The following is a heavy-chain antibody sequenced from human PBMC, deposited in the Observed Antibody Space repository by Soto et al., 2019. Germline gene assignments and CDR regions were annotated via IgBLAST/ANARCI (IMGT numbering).Heavy chain of an antibody. J-gene: IGHJ4*02. CDR2: IRNKANSHTT. Sequence: EVQLVESGGGLVQPGGSLRLSCAASGFTFTDHYMDWVRQVPGKGLEWVGRIRNKANSHTTEYAASVKGRLTISRDDSENSLYLQMNSLKTEDTAVYYCDRISSASCYDYWGQGTLVTVSS. CDR3: DRISSASCYDY. V-gene: IGHV3-72*01. D-gene: IGHD6-6*01. CDR1: GFTFTDHY.